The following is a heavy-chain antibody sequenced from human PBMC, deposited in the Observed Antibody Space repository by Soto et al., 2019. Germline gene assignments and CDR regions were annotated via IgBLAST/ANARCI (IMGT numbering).Heavy chain of an antibody. Sequence: GSLRLSCAASGFIFSRYNMNWVRQAPGKGLEWVSYISGSSSSIYYAASVEGRFTISRDNAKNSLYLQMSSLRAEDTAVYYCATVVEASRGGLDYWGQGTQVTVSS. CDR2: ISGSSSSI. J-gene: IGHJ4*02. D-gene: IGHD2-21*01. CDR1: GFIFSRYN. CDR3: ATVVEASRGGLDY. V-gene: IGHV3-48*01.